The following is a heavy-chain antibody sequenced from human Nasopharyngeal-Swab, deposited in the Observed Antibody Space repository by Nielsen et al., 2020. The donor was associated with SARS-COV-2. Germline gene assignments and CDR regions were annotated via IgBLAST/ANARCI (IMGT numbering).Heavy chain of an antibody. V-gene: IGHV4-39*01. CDR2: IYYSGST. CDR3: ARYYAGYSSSWYYFDY. D-gene: IGHD6-13*01. Sequence: WIRQPPGKGLEWIGSIYYSGSTYYSPSLKSRVTISVDTSKNQFSLKLSSVTAADTAVYYCARYYAGYSSSWYYFDYWGQGTLVTVSS. J-gene: IGHJ4*02.